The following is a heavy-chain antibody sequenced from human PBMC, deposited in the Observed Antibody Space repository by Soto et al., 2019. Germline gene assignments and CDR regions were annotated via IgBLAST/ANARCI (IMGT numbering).Heavy chain of an antibody. CDR2: IYYCGST. CDR3: AREDSWYFDL. J-gene: IGHJ2*01. CDR1: GGAITSGVYY. Sequence: PPEPLSLTCTVSGGAITSGVYYWSWIRQHPVEGLEWIGYIYYCGSTYYNPSLKSRVTIAGDTSKNQFTLKLSSVTAADTAVYYCAREDSWYFDLWGRGTLFTVSS. V-gene: IGHV4-31*03. D-gene: IGHD2-15*01.